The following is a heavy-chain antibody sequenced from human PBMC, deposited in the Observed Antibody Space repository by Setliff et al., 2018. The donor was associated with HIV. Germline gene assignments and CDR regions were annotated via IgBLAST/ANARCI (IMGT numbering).Heavy chain of an antibody. V-gene: IGHV4-4*02. D-gene: IGHD3-10*02. Sequence: SETLSLTCDVSGGSISSFNWWSWVRQSPGKGLEWIGEIYHTGSTNYSPSLKSRVTISVDKSKNQFSLRLNSVTAADTAVHYCARVQYHYVNNGDSYYFTHWGHGTLVTVSS. J-gene: IGHJ4*01. CDR3: ARVQYHYVNNGDSYYFTH. CDR1: GGSISSFNW. CDR2: IYHTGST.